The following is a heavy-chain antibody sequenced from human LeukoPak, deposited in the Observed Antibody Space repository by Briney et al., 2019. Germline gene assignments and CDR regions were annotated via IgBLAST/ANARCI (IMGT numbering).Heavy chain of an antibody. CDR1: GYTFASYY. J-gene: IGHJ6*02. D-gene: IGHD3-10*01. CDR3: ASVPRRYYGSGSNYYGMDV. V-gene: IGHV1-46*01. Sequence: ASVKVSCKASGYTFASYYMHWVRQAPGQGLEWMGITNPSGGSTSYAQKFQGRVTMTRDTSASTVYMELSSLRSEDTAVYYCASVPRRYYGSGSNYYGMDVWGQGTTVTVSS. CDR2: TNPSGGST.